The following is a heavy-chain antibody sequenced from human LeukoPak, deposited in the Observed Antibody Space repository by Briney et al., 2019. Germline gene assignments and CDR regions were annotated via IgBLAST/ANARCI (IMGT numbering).Heavy chain of an antibody. CDR3: ARDGQDKGGWYERDAFDI. V-gene: IGHV3-21*01. CDR1: GFTFSSYS. Sequence: GGSLRLSCAASGFTFSSYSMNWVRQAPGKGLEWVSSISSSSSYIYYADSVKGRFTISRDNAKNSLYLQMNSLRAEDTAVYYCARDGQDKGGWYERDAFDIWGQGTMVTVSS. D-gene: IGHD6-19*01. CDR2: ISSSSSYI. J-gene: IGHJ3*02.